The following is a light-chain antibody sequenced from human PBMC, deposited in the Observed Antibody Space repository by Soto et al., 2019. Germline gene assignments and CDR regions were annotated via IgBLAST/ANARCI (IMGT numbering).Light chain of an antibody. CDR1: QSVSSSY. V-gene: IGKV3-20*01. CDR3: QQYGSSPLT. Sequence: EIVLTQSPGTLSLSPGVRATLSCRASQSVSSSYLAWYQQKPGQAPRLLIYGASIRATGIPDRFSGSGSGTDFTLTISRLEPEDFAVYYCQQYGSSPLTFGGGTKVEIK. CDR2: GAS. J-gene: IGKJ4*01.